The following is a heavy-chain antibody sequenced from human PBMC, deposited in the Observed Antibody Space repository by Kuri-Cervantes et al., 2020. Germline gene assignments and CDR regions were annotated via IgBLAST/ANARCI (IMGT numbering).Heavy chain of an antibody. CDR3: ARPGPLRYDN. J-gene: IGHJ4*01. CDR1: GFTFSSYS. V-gene: IGHV3-21*01. CDR2: ISSSSSYI. Sequence: AGTLRLSCTASGFTFSSYSMNWVRQAPGKGLEWVSSISSSSSYIYYADSVKGRSTISRDNAKNSLYLQINSLRAEGTAVYYCARPGPLRYDNWGHGTLVTVSS. D-gene: IGHD3-9*01.